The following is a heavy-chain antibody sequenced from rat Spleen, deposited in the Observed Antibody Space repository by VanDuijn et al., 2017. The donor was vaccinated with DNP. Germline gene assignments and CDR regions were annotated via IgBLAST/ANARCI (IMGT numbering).Heavy chain of an antibody. CDR1: GFIFSNYG. J-gene: IGHJ1*01. CDR2: ISTGGGNT. D-gene: IGHD1-4*01. V-gene: IGHV5S13*01. CDR3: TSSYPGLFDY. Sequence: EVQLVESGGGLVQSGRSLKLSCAASGFIFSNYGMHWIRQAPTKGLEWVASISTGGGNTYYRDSVKGRFTISRDNAKSTLYLQMNSLRSEDTATYYCTSSYPGLFDYWGPGTMVTVSS.